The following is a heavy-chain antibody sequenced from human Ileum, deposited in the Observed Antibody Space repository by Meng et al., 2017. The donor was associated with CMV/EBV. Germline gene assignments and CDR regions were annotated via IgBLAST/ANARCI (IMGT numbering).Heavy chain of an antibody. Sequence: SCTTSGYTFTNYDINWVRQATGQGLEWMGWMNPNSGNTGYAQRFQGRVTMTRDTSISTAYMELSNLRSDDTAVYYCVRVGTQIWLAPWGQGTLVTVSS. CDR2: MNPNSGNT. J-gene: IGHJ5*02. CDR1: GYTFTNYD. V-gene: IGHV1-8*01. CDR3: VRVGTQIWLAP.